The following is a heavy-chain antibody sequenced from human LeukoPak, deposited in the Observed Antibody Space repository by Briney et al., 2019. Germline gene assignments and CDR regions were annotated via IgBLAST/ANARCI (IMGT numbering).Heavy chain of an antibody. CDR2: IKTDGSST. J-gene: IGHJ5*02. CDR3: AHPTEYSSSWYGNWFDP. CDR1: GFTFSSYW. D-gene: IGHD6-13*01. V-gene: IGHV3-74*01. Sequence: GGSLRLSCAASGFTFSSYWMHWVRQAPGKGLVWVSRIKTDGSSTSYADSVKGRFTISRDNSKNTLYLQMNSLRAEDTAVYYCAHPTEYSSSWYGNWFDPWGQGTLVTVSS.